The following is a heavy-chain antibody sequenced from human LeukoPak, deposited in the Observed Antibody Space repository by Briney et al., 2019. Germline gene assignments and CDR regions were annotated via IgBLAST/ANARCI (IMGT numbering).Heavy chain of an antibody. J-gene: IGHJ4*02. CDR1: GGSISSYY. CDR3: ARGSSCNSWYFDY. Sequence: SETLSLTCTVSGGSISSYYWNWIRQPPGKGLEWIGYMFHSGSANYNPSLKSRVTISVDTSKNQFSLKLSSVTPEDTAVYYCARGSSCNSWYFDYWGQGTLVTVSS. V-gene: IGHV4-59*12. CDR2: MFHSGSA. D-gene: IGHD6-13*01.